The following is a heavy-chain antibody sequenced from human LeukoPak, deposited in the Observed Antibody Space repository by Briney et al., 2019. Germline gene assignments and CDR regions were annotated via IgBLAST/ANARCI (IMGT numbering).Heavy chain of an antibody. D-gene: IGHD2-2*02. CDR1: GGSISSYY. CDR2: IYYSGST. CDR3: ARVDSGYCSSTSCYRLYYYYYYYMDV. Sequence: SETLSLTCTVSGGSISSYYWGWIRQPPGKGLEWIGSIYYSGSTYYNPSLKSRVTISVDTSKNQFSLKLSSVTAADTAVYYCARVDSGYCSSTSCYRLYYYYYYYMDVWGKGTTVTVSS. J-gene: IGHJ6*03. V-gene: IGHV4-39*07.